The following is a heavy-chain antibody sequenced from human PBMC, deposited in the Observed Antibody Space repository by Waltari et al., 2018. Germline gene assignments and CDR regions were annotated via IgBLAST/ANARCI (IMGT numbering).Heavy chain of an antibody. CDR3: ARLTGHGSGWYWGGYFDY. J-gene: IGHJ4*02. Sequence: QVQLQESGPGLVKPSETLSLTCTVSGGSISSYYWSWIRQPPGTGLEWIGYIYYSGRTNYTPSPKMRVTISVDTSKTQFSRKLSSVTATDTAVYYCARLTGHGSGWYWGGYFDYWGQGTLVTVSS. V-gene: IGHV4-59*08. CDR2: IYYSGRT. CDR1: GGSISSYY. D-gene: IGHD6-19*01.